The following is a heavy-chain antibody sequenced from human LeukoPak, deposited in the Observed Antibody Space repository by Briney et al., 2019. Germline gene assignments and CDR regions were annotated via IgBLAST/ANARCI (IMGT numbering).Heavy chain of an antibody. Sequence: GGSLRLSCAASGFTFSSYSMNWVRQAPGKGLEWVSSISSSSSYIYYADSVKGRFTISRDNAKNSLYLQMNSLRAEDTAVYYCATYSRCVVVPAAINVDYWGQGTLVTVSS. CDR1: GFTFSSYS. CDR2: ISSSSSYI. CDR3: ATYSRCVVVPAAINVDY. D-gene: IGHD2-2*01. V-gene: IGHV3-21*01. J-gene: IGHJ4*02.